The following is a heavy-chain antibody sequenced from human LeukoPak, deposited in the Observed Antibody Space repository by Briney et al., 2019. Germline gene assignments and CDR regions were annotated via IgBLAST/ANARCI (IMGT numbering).Heavy chain of an antibody. V-gene: IGHV3-30-3*01. CDR2: TSFDGSIQ. J-gene: IGHJ4*02. D-gene: IGHD2-15*01. CDR1: GFPFNAYW. CDR3: ARGPVGTPPPFDF. Sequence: PGGSLRLSCAASGFPFNAYWMTWVRQAPGNGLEWVALTSFDGSIQSYADFAKGRLTISRDNSKNTLYLQMNSLRAEDTAVYYCARGPVGTPPPFDFWGQGTLVTVSS.